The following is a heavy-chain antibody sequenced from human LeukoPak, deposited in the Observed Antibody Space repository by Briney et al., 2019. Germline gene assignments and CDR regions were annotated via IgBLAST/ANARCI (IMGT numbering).Heavy chain of an antibody. CDR3: ARDRGPYSSGWYSNFDY. D-gene: IGHD6-19*01. CDR1: GFTFSSYW. Sequence: GGSLRLSCAASGFTFSSYWMSWVRQAPGKGLEWVTNIKQDGSEKYYVDSVKGRFTISRDNAKNSLYLQMNSLRAEDTAVYYCARDRGPYSSGWYSNFDYWGQGTLVTVSS. CDR2: IKQDGSEK. V-gene: IGHV3-7*01. J-gene: IGHJ4*02.